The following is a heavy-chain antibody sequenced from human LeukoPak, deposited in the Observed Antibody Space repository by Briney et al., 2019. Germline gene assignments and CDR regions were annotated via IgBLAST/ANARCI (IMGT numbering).Heavy chain of an antibody. CDR2: INKDGSET. J-gene: IGHJ4*02. CDR3: ARDKVTY. Sequence: GGSLRLSCAASGFTFSNYWMSWVRQAPGKGLEWVAHINKDGSETYYVDSVKGRFTISRDNAKSSLYLQMNSLRVDDTAVYYCARDKVTYWGQGTLVTVSS. V-gene: IGHV3-7*01. CDR1: GFTFSNYW.